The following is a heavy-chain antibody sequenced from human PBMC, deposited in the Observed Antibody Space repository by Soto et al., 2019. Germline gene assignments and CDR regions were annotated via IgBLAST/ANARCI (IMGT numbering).Heavy chain of an antibody. J-gene: IGHJ4*02. CDR3: ATSPSTVLRFLEWLSPPFDY. D-gene: IGHD3-3*01. V-gene: IGHV3-23*01. Sequence: GGSLRLSCAASGFTFSSYAMSWVRQAPGKGLEWVSAISGSGGSTYYADSVKGRFTISRDNSKNTLYLQMNSLRAEDTAVYYCATSPSTVLRFLEWLSPPFDYWGQGTLVTVSS. CDR1: GFTFSSYA. CDR2: ISGSGGST.